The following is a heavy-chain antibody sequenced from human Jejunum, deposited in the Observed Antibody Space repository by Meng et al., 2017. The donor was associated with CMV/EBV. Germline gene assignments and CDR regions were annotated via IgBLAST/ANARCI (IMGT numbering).Heavy chain of an antibody. J-gene: IGHJ4*02. CDR1: GGSINNYY. Sequence: QGQLEKSGPGLGKPSETLSLSCTVSGGSINNYYWNWIRQSAGKGLEWIGRIYTSGSTNYNPSLQSRVTMSVDTSKNQFSLKLTSVTAADTAVYYCARGYSSDWYDYWGQGALVTVSS. V-gene: IGHV4-4*07. CDR3: ARGYSSDWYDY. D-gene: IGHD6-19*01. CDR2: IYTSGST.